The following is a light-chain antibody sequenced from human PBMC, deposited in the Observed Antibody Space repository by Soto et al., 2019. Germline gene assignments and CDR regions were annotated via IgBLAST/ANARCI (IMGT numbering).Light chain of an antibody. CDR2: EGS. V-gene: IGLV2-23*01. CDR3: CSYAGRFTYV. J-gene: IGLJ1*01. CDR1: SSDVGSYNL. Sequence: QSALTQPASVSGSPGQSITVSCTGTSSDVGSYNLVSWYQQHPGKAPKLMIYEGSERPSGVSNRFSASKSGNTASLTISGLQAEDEADYYCCSYAGRFTYVFGTGTKLTVL.